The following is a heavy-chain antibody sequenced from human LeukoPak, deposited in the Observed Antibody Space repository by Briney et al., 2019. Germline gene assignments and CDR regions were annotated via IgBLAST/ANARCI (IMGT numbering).Heavy chain of an antibody. CDR2: ITSSSYT. J-gene: IGHJ4*02. V-gene: IGHV3-11*06. CDR1: GFTFSDYY. Sequence: GGSLRLSCAASGFTFSDYYMSWIRQAPGKGLEWVSYITSSSYTNYADSVKGRFTISRDNAKNSLYLQMNSLRADDTAVYYCARERCGGGSCYIFEYWGQGTLVTVSS. CDR3: ARERCGGGSCYIFEY. D-gene: IGHD2-15*01.